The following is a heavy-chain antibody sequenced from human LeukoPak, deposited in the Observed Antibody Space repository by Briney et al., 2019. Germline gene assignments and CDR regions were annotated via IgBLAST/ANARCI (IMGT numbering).Heavy chain of an antibody. V-gene: IGHV4-4*07. D-gene: IGHD3/OR15-3a*01. CDR1: GGSISGYY. Sequence: SETLSLTCSVSGGSISGYYWTWIRQPAGKGLEGIGRVYTSGSTHYNPSLKTRLTMSVATSKNQFSLKLSTVTAADTAVYYCARGGCDFWTEAAQKYYYYMDVWGKGTTVTVSS. J-gene: IGHJ6*03. CDR3: ARGGCDFWTEAAQKYYYYMDV. CDR2: VYTSGST.